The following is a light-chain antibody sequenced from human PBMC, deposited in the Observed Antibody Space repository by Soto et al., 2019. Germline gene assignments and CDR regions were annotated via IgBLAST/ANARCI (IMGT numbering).Light chain of an antibody. Sequence: EIVITQSPATLSVSPGERATLSCRASQSVSTNLAWYQQKPGQAPRLLIYNALTRATGIPARFSGSGSGTDFTLTISRLEPEDFAVYYCQQYDSSPRTFGQGTKVDIK. V-gene: IGKV3-15*01. CDR3: QQYDSSPRT. J-gene: IGKJ1*01. CDR1: QSVSTN. CDR2: NAL.